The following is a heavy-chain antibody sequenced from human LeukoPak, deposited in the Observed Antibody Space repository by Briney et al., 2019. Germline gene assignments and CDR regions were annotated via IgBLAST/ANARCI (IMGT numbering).Heavy chain of an antibody. CDR3: ARVGYGSGPLDY. Sequence: SVKASCKASGGTFSSYAISWVRQAPGQGLEWMGGIIPIFGTANYAQKFQGRVTMTRDMSTSTVYMELSSLRSEDTAVYYCARVGYGSGPLDYWGQGTLVTVSS. V-gene: IGHV1-69*05. CDR1: GGTFSSYA. J-gene: IGHJ4*02. CDR2: IIPIFGTA. D-gene: IGHD3-10*01.